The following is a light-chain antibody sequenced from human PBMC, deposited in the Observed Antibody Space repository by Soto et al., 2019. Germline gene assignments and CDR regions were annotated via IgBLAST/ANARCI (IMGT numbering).Light chain of an antibody. CDR1: QSVSSY. J-gene: IGKJ2*01. Sequence: EIVLTQSPATLTLSPGERATLSCRASQSVSSYLAWYQQKPGQAPRLLIYEASNRATGIAARFSGSGSGTDFTLTISSLEPEDVAVYYCHQGSSWPLTFGQGTKLEIK. CDR3: HQGSSWPLT. CDR2: EAS. V-gene: IGKV3-11*01.